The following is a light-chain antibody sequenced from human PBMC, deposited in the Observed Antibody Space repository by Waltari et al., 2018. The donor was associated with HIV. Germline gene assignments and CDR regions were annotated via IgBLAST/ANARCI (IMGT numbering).Light chain of an antibody. CDR2: SNA. CDR1: SSNIRSNT. V-gene: IGLV1-44*01. J-gene: IGLJ3*02. Sequence: QSVLTQPPSASGTPGQRVTISCSGSSSNIRSNTVSWYQQLPGTAPKLLLYSNARRPSGVPDRFSGSKSGTSASLAISGLQSEDEADYYCAAWDDSLNGWVFGGGTKLTVL. CDR3: AAWDDSLNGWV.